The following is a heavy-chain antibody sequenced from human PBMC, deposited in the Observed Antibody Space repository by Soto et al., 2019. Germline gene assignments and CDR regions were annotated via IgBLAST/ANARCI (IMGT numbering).Heavy chain of an antibody. Sequence: QVQLSQFGAEVKKPGASVKVSCKASGYSFTNFHIHWVRQAPGQGLEWMGMIDPSGGITRDAQSLKGRFTTTRDASTSTVYMGFRSLTSVNTAVYYCARDLIDHDNYETIGYYFDHWGQGTLVTVSS. V-gene: IGHV1-46*01. CDR1: GYSFTNFH. CDR3: ARDLIDHDNYETIGYYFDH. D-gene: IGHD3-22*01. J-gene: IGHJ4*02. CDR2: IDPSGGIT.